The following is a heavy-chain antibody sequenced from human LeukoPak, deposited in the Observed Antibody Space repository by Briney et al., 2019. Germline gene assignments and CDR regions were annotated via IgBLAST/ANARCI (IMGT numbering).Heavy chain of an antibody. Sequence: GESLKISCKGSGYSFTNYWIGWVRQMPGKGPEWMGIIYPGDSDTRYSPSFQGQVTISADKSISTAYLQWSSLKASDTAMYYCARQSYYDSSGMVDYWGQGTLVTVSS. CDR2: IYPGDSDT. CDR1: GYSFTNYW. CDR3: ARQSYYDSSGMVDY. D-gene: IGHD3-22*01. V-gene: IGHV5-51*01. J-gene: IGHJ4*02.